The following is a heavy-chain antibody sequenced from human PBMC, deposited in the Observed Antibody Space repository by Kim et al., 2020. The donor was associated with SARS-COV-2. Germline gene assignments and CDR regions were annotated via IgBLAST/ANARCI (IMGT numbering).Heavy chain of an antibody. CDR2: ISYDGSNK. CDR1: GFTFSSYG. Sequence: GGSLRLSCAASGFTFSSYGMHWVRQAPGKGLEWVAVISYDGSNKYYADSVKGRFTISRDNSKNTLYLQMNSLRAEDTAVYYCAKDKEMGGFVGGGLFDY. D-gene: IGHD3-16*01. CDR3: AKDKEMGGFVGGGLFDY. J-gene: IGHJ4*01. V-gene: IGHV3-30*18.